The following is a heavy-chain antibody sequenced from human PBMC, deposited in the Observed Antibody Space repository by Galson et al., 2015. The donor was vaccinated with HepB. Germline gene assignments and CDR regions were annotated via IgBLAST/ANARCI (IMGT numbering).Heavy chain of an antibody. CDR2: ISHDGRNT. V-gene: IGHV3-30*04. CDR3: ARERGAGWYEGNDY. Sequence: SLRLSCAASGFTFSSYSIHWVREAPGKGLEWVAIISHDGRNTYYASSVKGRFTISRDNSRNTLYLQMNGLRSDDTAVYYCARERGAGWYEGNDYWGQGTLVVVAS. CDR1: GFTFSSYS. J-gene: IGHJ4*02. D-gene: IGHD6-19*01.